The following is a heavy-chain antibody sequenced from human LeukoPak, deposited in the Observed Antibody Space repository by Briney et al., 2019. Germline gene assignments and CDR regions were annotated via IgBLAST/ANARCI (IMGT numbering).Heavy chain of an antibody. CDR1: GFTFSSYA. D-gene: IGHD4-17*01. CDR2: ISGSGGST. V-gene: IGHV3-23*01. Sequence: GGSLRLSCAASGFTFSSYAMSWVRQAPGKGLEWVSAISGSGGSTYYADSVKGRFTISGDNSKNTLYLQMNSLRAEDTAVYYCAKDVYGDYGGLVYWGQGTLVTVSS. CDR3: AKDVYGDYGGLVY. J-gene: IGHJ4*02.